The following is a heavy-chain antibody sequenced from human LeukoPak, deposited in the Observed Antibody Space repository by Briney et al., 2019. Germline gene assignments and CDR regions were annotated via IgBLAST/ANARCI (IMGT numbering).Heavy chain of an antibody. CDR1: GYTFTSYG. J-gene: IGHJ6*03. Sequence: ASVKVSCKASGYTFTSYGISWVRQAPGQGLEWMGWISAYNGNTNYAQKLQGRVTMTTDTSTSTAYMELRSLRSDDTAVYYCARDFIAVAGTPNYYYYMDVWGKGTTVTISS. CDR3: ARDFIAVAGTPNYYYYMDV. D-gene: IGHD6-19*01. V-gene: IGHV1-18*01. CDR2: ISAYNGNT.